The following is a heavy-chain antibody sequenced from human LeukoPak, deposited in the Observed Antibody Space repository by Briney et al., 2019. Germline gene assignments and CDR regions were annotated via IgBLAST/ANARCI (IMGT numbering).Heavy chain of an antibody. CDR3: ARESLGGYYIFDY. CDR2: IIPILGIA. D-gene: IGHD3-22*01. Sequence: ASVKVSCKASGGTFSSYAISWVRQAPGQGLEWMGRIIPILGIANYAQKFQGRVTISADKSTSTAYMELSSLKSEDTAVYYCARESLGGYYIFDYWGQGTLVTVYS. J-gene: IGHJ4*02. V-gene: IGHV1-69*04. CDR1: GGTFSSYA.